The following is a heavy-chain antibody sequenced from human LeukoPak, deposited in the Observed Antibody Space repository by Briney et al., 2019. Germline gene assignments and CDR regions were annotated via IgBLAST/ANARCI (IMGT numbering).Heavy chain of an antibody. V-gene: IGHV4-59*02. Sequence: SETLSLTCSVSGDSVTSTYWSWIRQPPGKGLEWLAYGHHSESSNYNPSFRSRVTIPVDTSRNQFSLRLTSVTAADTAVYYCARESAGSLHDSTAAFHYWGQGILVIVS. D-gene: IGHD2-8*02. J-gene: IGHJ4*02. CDR2: GHHSESS. CDR1: GDSVTSTY. CDR3: ARESAGSLHDSTAAFHY.